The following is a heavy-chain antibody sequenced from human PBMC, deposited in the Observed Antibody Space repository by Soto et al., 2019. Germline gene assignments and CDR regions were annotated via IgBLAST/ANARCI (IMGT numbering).Heavy chain of an antibody. CDR3: ARGPDRSGFYLFDY. V-gene: IGHV1-69*13. Sequence: SVKVSCKVSGSTLTELSIHWVRQAPGQGLEWMGGIIPISGSTSYAPKFQGRVTITADESATTAYVELSSLRSEDTAVYYCARGPDRSGFYLFDYWGPGTLVTVSS. J-gene: IGHJ4*02. CDR2: IIPISGST. CDR1: GSTLTELS. D-gene: IGHD3-3*01.